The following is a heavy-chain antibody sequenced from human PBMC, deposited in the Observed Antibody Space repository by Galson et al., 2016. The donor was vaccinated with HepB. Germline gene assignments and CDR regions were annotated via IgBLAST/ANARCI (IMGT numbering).Heavy chain of an antibody. D-gene: IGHD2/OR15-2a*01. V-gene: IGHV4-30-2*01. CDR3: ARSTVVPPSNFDF. Sequence: TLSLTCDVSGGSISSGGYSWNWIRQPPGKGLEWIGYIYHTGTAYYTPSLKSRVSMSVDRSKNQFSLRLSSVTAADTALYYCARSTVVPPSNFDFWGQGTLVTVSS. CDR2: IYHTGTA. J-gene: IGHJ4*02. CDR1: GGSISSGGYS.